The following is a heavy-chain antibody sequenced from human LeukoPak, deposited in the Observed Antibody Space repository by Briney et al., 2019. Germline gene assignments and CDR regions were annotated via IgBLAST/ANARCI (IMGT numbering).Heavy chain of an antibody. D-gene: IGHD3-10*01. CDR3: ARERDVRGGAFDI. Sequence: ASVKVSCKTSGYTFTSYYIYWVRQAPGQGFEWMGRINPNGGTTNHAQKFQGRVIMTRDTSTSTAYLELSSLRSEDTAVYYCARERDVRGGAFDIWGQGTMVTVSS. CDR1: GYTFTSYY. J-gene: IGHJ3*02. CDR2: INPNGGTT. V-gene: IGHV1-46*01.